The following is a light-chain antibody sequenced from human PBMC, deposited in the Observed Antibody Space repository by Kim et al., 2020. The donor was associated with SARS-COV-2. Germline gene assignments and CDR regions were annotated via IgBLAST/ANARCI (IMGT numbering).Light chain of an antibody. V-gene: IGKV3D-20*01. CDR1: QSVSSSF. Sequence: EIVLTQSPATLSLSPGEGATLSCGASQSVSSSFLAWYQQKPGLGPRLLIYDISNRATGIPDRFSGSGSGTDFTLTISRLEPEDFAMYYCQQYGSSPWTFGQGTKVDIK. J-gene: IGKJ1*01. CDR3: QQYGSSPWT. CDR2: DIS.